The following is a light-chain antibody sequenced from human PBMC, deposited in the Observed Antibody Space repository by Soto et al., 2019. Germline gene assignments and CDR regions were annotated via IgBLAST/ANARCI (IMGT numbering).Light chain of an antibody. CDR3: AAWDDSLTGVV. Sequence: QSVLTQPPSASGTPGQRVTISFSGSSSNIGSNTVNWYQQLPGTAPKLLIYSNNQRHTGVPDRFSGSKSGTSASLAISGLPSEDEADYYCAAWDDSLTGVVFGGGTKLTVL. CDR1: SSNIGSNT. J-gene: IGLJ2*01. V-gene: IGLV1-44*01. CDR2: SNN.